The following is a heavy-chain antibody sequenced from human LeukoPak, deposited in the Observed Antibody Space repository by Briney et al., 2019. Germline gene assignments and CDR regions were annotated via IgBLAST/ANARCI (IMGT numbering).Heavy chain of an antibody. CDR2: IYPGDSDT. V-gene: IGHV5-51*01. CDR3: ARLVGYCSGGSCYHFDY. Sequence: GESLKISCKGSGYSFTSYWIGWVRQMPGKGLERMGIIYPGDSDTRYSPSFQGQVTISADKSISTAYLQWSSLKASDTAMYYCARLVGYCSGGSCYHFDYWGQGTLVTVSS. J-gene: IGHJ4*02. CDR1: GYSFTSYW. D-gene: IGHD2-15*01.